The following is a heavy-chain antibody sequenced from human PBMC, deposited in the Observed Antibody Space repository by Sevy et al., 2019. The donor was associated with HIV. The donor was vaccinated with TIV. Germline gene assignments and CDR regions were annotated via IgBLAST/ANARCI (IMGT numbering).Heavy chain of an antibody. CDR1: GFTFDDYA. Sequence: GGSLRLSCAASGFTFDDYAMHWVRHAPGKGLEWVSGISWKSGSIGYAESVKGRFTISRDNAKNSLYLQMNSLRADDTALYYCAKEGYGGIAAAGTGEFDPWGQGTLVTVSS. CDR3: AKEGYGGIAAAGTGEFDP. D-gene: IGHD6-13*01. V-gene: IGHV3-9*01. CDR2: ISWKSGSI. J-gene: IGHJ5*02.